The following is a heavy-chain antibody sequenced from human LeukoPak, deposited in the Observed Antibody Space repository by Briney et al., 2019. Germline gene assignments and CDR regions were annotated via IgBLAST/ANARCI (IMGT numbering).Heavy chain of an antibody. Sequence: GGSLRLSCAASGFTFSSYGMHWVRQAPGKGLEWVAVIWYDGSNKYYADSVKGRFTTSRDNSKNTLYLQMNSLRAEDTAVYYCARRGGPVTDDAFDIWGQGTMVTVSS. CDR1: GFTFSSYG. CDR2: IWYDGSNK. CDR3: ARRGGPVTDDAFDI. V-gene: IGHV3-33*01. J-gene: IGHJ3*02. D-gene: IGHD2-21*02.